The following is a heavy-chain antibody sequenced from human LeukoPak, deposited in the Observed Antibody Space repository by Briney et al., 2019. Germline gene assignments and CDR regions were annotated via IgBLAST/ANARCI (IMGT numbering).Heavy chain of an antibody. J-gene: IGHJ3*02. D-gene: IGHD3-10*01. CDR1: GGSFSSYY. CDR2: IYYSGST. CDR3: ARRVTMVRGVTVPNAFDI. V-gene: IGHV4-59*08. Sequence: PSETLSLTCAVYGGSFSSYYWSWIRQPPGKGLEWIGYIYYSGSTNYNPSLKSRVTISVDTSKNQFSLKLSSVTAADTAVYYCARRVTMVRGVTVPNAFDIWGQGTMVTVSS.